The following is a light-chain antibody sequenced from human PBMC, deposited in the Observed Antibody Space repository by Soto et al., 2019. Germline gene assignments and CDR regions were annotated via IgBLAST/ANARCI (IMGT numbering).Light chain of an antibody. J-gene: IGLJ2*01. CDR1: ISDLGSYNF. Sequence: QSALTQPASVSGSPGQSVTISCTGTISDLGSYNFVSWYQQHPGKAPKLMIYEVSNRPSGISSRFSGSKSGNTASLTISGLQAEDEADYYCSSYTTNNTVVFGGGTKLTVL. V-gene: IGLV2-14*01. CDR2: EVS. CDR3: SSYTTNNTVV.